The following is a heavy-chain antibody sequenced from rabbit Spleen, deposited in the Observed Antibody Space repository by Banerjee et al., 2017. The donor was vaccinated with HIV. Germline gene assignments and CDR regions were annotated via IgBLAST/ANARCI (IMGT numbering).Heavy chain of an antibody. Sequence: QELLVESGGGLVQPGGSLKVSCKASGFDFSSYGVSWVRQAPGKGLEWIGYIDPVFGSTNYANSVKGRFTISRDNAQNTVFLQMTSLTAADTATYFCVREVAGKFYLWGPGTLVTVS. D-gene: IGHD4-1*01. CDR2: IDPVFGST. CDR1: GFDFSSYG. CDR3: VREVAGKFYL. V-gene: IGHV1S47*01. J-gene: IGHJ4*01.